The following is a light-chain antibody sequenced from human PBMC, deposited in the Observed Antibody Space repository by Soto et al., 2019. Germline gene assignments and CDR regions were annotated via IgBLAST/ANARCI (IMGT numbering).Light chain of an antibody. J-gene: IGKJ2*01. Sequence: EIVLTQSPGTLSLSPGERATLSCRASQSVSSTYLAWYQQKPGQAPRLFIYGASSKATGIPDRFSGSGSGTDFTLTINRLEPEDFAVYYCHQYGSSPPDTCGQGTKLEIK. CDR1: QSVSSTY. CDR3: HQYGSSPPDT. V-gene: IGKV3-20*01. CDR2: GAS.